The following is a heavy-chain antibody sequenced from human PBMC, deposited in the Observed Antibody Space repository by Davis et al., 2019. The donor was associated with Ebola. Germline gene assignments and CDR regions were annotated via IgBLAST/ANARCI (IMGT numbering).Heavy chain of an antibody. CDR3: ARDPAGNYYYGSGSKYGMDV. J-gene: IGHJ6*02. V-gene: IGHV3-30-3*01. CDR1: GFTFSSYA. Sequence: PGGSLRLSCAASGFTFSSYAMHWVRQAPGKGLEWVAVISYDGSNKYYADSVKGRFTISRDNSKNTLYLQMNSLRAEDTAVYYCARDPAGNYYYGSGSKYGMDVWGQGTTVTVSS. CDR2: ISYDGSNK. D-gene: IGHD3-10*01.